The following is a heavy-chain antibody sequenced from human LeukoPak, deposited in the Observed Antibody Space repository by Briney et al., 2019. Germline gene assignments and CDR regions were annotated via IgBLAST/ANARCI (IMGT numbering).Heavy chain of an antibody. D-gene: IGHD1-20*01. CDR2: IYSGGRT. J-gene: IGHJ6*02. Sequence: GGSLRLSCAASGVTVSNNYMRWVRQAPGKGLEWVSLIYSGGRTDYADSVKGRFAISRDSSKNTLYLQMNGLRVEDTAVYYCAKDRRGGLTLYYYYYYGMDVWGQGTTVTVSS. CDR1: GVTVSNNY. CDR3: AKDRRGGLTLYYYYYYGMDV. V-gene: IGHV3-53*01.